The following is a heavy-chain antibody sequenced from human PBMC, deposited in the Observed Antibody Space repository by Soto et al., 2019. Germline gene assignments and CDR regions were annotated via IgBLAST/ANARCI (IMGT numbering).Heavy chain of an antibody. D-gene: IGHD3-10*01. CDR2: IWYDGSNK. J-gene: IGHJ4*02. Sequence: QVPLVESGGGVVQPGRSLRLSCAASGFTFSSYGMHWVRQAPGKGLEWVAVIWYDGSNKYYADSVKGRFTISRDNSKNTLYLQMNSLRAEDTAVYYCAREGTMVRGTPFDYWGQGTLVTVSS. CDR1: GFTFSSYG. V-gene: IGHV3-33*01. CDR3: AREGTMVRGTPFDY.